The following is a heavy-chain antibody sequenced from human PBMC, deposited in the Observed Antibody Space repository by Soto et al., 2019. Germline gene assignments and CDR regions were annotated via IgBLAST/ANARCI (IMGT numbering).Heavy chain of an antibody. D-gene: IGHD3-10*01. V-gene: IGHV1-69*13. Sequence: GASVKVSCKASGGTFNSYAISWVRQAPGQGLEWMGGIIPIFGTSDYAQKFHGRVTITADESTSTAYMELSSLRSEDTAVYYCATSQGRILYGSGSRRPWISPFDYWGQGTLVTVSS. CDR1: GGTFNSYA. CDR2: IIPIFGTS. J-gene: IGHJ4*02. CDR3: ATSQGRILYGSGSRRPWISPFDY.